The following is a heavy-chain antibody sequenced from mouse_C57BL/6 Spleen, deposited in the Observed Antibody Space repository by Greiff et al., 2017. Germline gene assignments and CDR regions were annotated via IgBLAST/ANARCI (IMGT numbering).Heavy chain of an antibody. CDR3: ARAGDYDGYWYFDV. J-gene: IGHJ1*03. CDR1: GYTFTSYW. D-gene: IGHD2-4*01. CDR2: IDPSDSYT. V-gene: IGHV1-69*01. Sequence: QVQLQQPGAELVMPGASVKLSCKASGYTFTSYWMHWVKQRPGQGLEWIGEIDPSDSYTNYNQKFKGKSTLTVDKSSSTAYMQLSSLTSEDSAVYYCARAGDYDGYWYFDVWGTGTTVTVSS.